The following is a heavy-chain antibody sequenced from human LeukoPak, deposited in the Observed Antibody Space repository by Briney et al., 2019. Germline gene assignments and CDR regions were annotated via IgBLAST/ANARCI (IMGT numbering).Heavy chain of an antibody. J-gene: IGHJ6*02. Sequence: AGSLRLSCAASGFTFSSYWMSWVRQAPGKGLEWVANINQDGSEKYYVDSVKGRFTISRDNAKNSLYLQMNSLRAEDTAVYYCARETYYYGSGTERDYYYGMDVWGQGTTVTVSS. CDR2: INQDGSEK. D-gene: IGHD3-10*01. CDR3: ARETYYYGSGTERDYYYGMDV. CDR1: GFTFSSYW. V-gene: IGHV3-7*03.